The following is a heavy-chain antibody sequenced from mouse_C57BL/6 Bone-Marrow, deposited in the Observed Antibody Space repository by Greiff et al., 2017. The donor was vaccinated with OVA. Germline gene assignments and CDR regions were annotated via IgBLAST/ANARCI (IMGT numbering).Heavy chain of an antibody. CDR3: ARVPTTVVATGAMDY. CDR1: GFTFSDYY. CDR2: INYDGSST. J-gene: IGHJ4*01. D-gene: IGHD1-1*01. V-gene: IGHV5-16*01. Sequence: EVKLVESEGGLVQPGSSMKLSCTASGFTFSDYYMAWVRQVPEKGLEWVANINYDGSSTYYLDSLKSRFIISRDNAKNILYLQMSSLKSEDTATYYCARVPTTVVATGAMDYWGQGTSVTVSS.